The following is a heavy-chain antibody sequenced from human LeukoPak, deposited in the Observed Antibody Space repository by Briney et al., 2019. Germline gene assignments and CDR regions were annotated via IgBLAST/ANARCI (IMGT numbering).Heavy chain of an antibody. Sequence: GGSLRLSCSASGFTFSSYAMHWVRQAPGKGLEWVSSISSSSSYIYYADSVKGRFTISRDNAKNSLYLQMNSLRAEDTAVYYCAKAMTTVTFDAFDVWGQGTMVTVSS. CDR3: AKAMTTVTFDAFDV. CDR1: GFTFSSYA. CDR2: ISSSSSYI. D-gene: IGHD4-17*01. V-gene: IGHV3-21*01. J-gene: IGHJ3*01.